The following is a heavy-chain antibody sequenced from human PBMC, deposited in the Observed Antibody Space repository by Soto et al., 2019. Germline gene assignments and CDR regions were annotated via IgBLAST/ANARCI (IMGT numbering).Heavy chain of an antibody. D-gene: IGHD1-26*01. CDR2: ISSSSSYI. Sequence: GGSLRLSCAASGFTFSSYSMNWVRQAPGKGLEWVSSISSSSSYIYYADSVKGRFTISRDNAKNSLYLQMNSLRAEDTAVYYCARGQWELLRNYDYYGLDVWGQGTTVTVSS. CDR1: GFTFSSYS. V-gene: IGHV3-21*01. CDR3: ARGQWELLRNYDYYGLDV. J-gene: IGHJ6*02.